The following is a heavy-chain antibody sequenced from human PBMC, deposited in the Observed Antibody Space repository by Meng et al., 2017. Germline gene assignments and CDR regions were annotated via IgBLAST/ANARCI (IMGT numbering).Heavy chain of an antibody. CDR1: GGSFSGYY. CDR2: INHSGST. V-gene: IGHV4-34*01. J-gene: IGHJ4*02. Sequence: QVLLLQFGAGLFNPSETLSLTRAVYGGSFSGYYWSWLRQPPGKGLEWIGEINHSGSTNYNPSLKSRVTISVDTSKNQFSLKLSSVTAADTAVYYCARVPTYYYDSSGYYLFDYWGQGTLVTVSS. D-gene: IGHD3-22*01. CDR3: ARVPTYYYDSSGYYLFDY.